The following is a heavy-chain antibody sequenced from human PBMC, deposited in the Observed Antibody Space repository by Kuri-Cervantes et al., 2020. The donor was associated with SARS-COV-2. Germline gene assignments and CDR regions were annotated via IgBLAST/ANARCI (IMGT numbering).Heavy chain of an antibody. V-gene: IGHV4-61*01. CDR3: ARGKEYSSSLGAFDI. CDR1: GGSVSSGTYY. D-gene: IGHD6-13*01. J-gene: IGHJ3*02. CDR2: IYYSGST. Sequence: SETLSLTCTVSGGSVSSGTYYWSWIRQPPGKGLEYIGYIYYSGSTNYNPSLKSRVTISVDTSKNQFSLKLSSVTAADTAVYYCARGKEYSSSLGAFDIWGQGTMVTVSS.